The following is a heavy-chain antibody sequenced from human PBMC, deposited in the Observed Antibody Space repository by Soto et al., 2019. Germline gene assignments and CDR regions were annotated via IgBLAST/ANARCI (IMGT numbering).Heavy chain of an antibody. J-gene: IGHJ4*02. CDR2: ISASAVST. CDR3: AKRSAHHLRVPIDD. Sequence: GGSLRLSCAASGFTFSNYAMTWVRQAPGKGLEWVAVISASAVSTYYGNSVKGRFTISRDNSRNTLYLQMNNLRVEDTALYYLAKRSAHHLRVPIDDWGQGTLVTVSS. V-gene: IGHV3-23*01. D-gene: IGHD3-3*01. CDR1: GFTFSNYA.